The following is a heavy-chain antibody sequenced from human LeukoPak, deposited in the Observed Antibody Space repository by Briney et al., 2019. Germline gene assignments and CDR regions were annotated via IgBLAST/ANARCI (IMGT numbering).Heavy chain of an antibody. J-gene: IGHJ4*02. CDR2: ISYDGSNK. CDR3: AISGEAVAGPGNY. Sequence: PGGSLRLSCAASGFTFSSYGMHWVRQAPGKGLEWVAVISYDGSNKYYADSVKGRFTISRDNSKNTLYLQMNSLRAEDTAVYYCAISGEAVAGPGNYWGQGTLVTVSS. D-gene: IGHD6-19*01. V-gene: IGHV3-30*03. CDR1: GFTFSSYG.